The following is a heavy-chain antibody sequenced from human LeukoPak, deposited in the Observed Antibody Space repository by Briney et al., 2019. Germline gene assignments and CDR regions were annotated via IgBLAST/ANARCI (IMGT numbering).Heavy chain of an antibody. V-gene: IGHV3-21*01. J-gene: IGHJ4*02. Sequence: GGPLRLSCAASGFTFSDYTMNWVRQAPGKGLEWVSCISSNSNYIYQADSVKGRFTISRDNAQNSLYLLMSNLRAEDTAVYYCVRVDYASSWLPFDFWGQGTLVTVSS. CDR3: VRVDYASSWLPFDF. CDR1: GFTFSDYT. CDR2: ISSNSNYI. D-gene: IGHD6-13*01.